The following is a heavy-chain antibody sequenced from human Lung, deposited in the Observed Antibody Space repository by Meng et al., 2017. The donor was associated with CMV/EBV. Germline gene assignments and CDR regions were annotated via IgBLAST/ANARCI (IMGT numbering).Heavy chain of an antibody. CDR3: ARDPNEDGGVTLDN. V-gene: IGHV3-7*01. Sequence: GEXXKISCVASGFSLSNYWMTWVRQAPGKALEWVANINQDGSQSYYVDSVRGRFTITRDNGGNSLYLQMNSLGGDDTAVYYCARDPNEDGGVTLDNWGQGIXVTGYS. CDR2: INQDGSQS. CDR1: GFSLSNYW. J-gene: IGHJ4*02. D-gene: IGHD5-24*01.